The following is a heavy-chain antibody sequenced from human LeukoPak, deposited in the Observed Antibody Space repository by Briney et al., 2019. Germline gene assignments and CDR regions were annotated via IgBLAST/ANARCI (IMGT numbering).Heavy chain of an antibody. J-gene: IGHJ6*02. CDR1: GGSIRTDGSY. V-gene: IGHV4-39*02. Sequence: SETLSLTCTVSGGSIRTDGSYWAWIRQPPGRGLEWIGSIYIDGITHYNSSLQSRVTLSIDTPKNHFSLRLTSVTAADTAVFYCARLFTRAWEYRYGMDVWGQGTAVTVSS. CDR3: ARLFTRAWEYRYGMDV. D-gene: IGHD1-26*01. CDR2: IYIDGIT.